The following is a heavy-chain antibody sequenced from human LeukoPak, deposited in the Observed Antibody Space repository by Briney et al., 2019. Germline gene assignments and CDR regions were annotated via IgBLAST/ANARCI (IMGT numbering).Heavy chain of an antibody. D-gene: IGHD3-10*01. Sequence: GGSLRLSCAASGFTFSSYWMNWVRQAPGEGLEWVANMKQDGSERYYVDSVKGRFTISRDNAKNSLYLQMNSLRAEDTAVYYCARDGVGAFDIWGQGTMVTVSS. CDR3: ARDGVGAFDI. CDR2: MKQDGSER. J-gene: IGHJ3*02. CDR1: GFTFSSYW. V-gene: IGHV3-7*04.